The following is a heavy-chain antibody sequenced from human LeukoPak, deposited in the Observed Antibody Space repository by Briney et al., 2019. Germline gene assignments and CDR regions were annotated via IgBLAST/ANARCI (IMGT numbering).Heavy chain of an antibody. V-gene: IGHV4-61*01. CDR1: GGSVSSGSYY. D-gene: IGHD2-2*01. Sequence: SETLSLTCTVSGGSVSSGSYYWSWNRQPPGKGLEWIGYIYYSGSTNYNPSLKSRVTISVDTSKNQFSLKLSSVTAADTAVYYCASRYCSSTSCYYDYFDYWGQGTLVTVSS. CDR2: IYYSGST. CDR3: ASRYCSSTSCYYDYFDY. J-gene: IGHJ4*02.